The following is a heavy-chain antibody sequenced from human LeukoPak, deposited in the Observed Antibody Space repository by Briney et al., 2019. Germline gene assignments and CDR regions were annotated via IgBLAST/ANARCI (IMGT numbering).Heavy chain of an antibody. J-gene: IGHJ5*02. D-gene: IGHD3-10*01. V-gene: IGHV4-39*07. Sequence: SETLSLTCTVSGGSISSSSYYWGWIRQPPGKGLEWIGSIYYSGSTNYNPSLKSRVTISVDTSKNQFSLKLGSVTAADTAVYYCARRPYYYGSGSYHKCRFDPWGQGTLVTVSS. CDR1: GGSISSSSYY. CDR2: IYYSGST. CDR3: ARRPYYYGSGSYHKCRFDP.